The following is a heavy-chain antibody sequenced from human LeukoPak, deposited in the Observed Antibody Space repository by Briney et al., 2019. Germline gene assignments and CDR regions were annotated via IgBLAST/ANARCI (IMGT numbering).Heavy chain of an antibody. Sequence: EASVKVSCKASRYTFTSYYMHWVRQAPGQGLEWMGIINPSGGNTSYAQKFQGRVTMTRDMSTSTVYMELSSLRSEDTAVYYCARDQSDYREVTLYGSGRNYAFDIWGQGTMVTVSS. V-gene: IGHV1-46*01. CDR2: INPSGGNT. D-gene: IGHD3-10*01. CDR3: ARDQSDYREVTLYGSGRNYAFDI. CDR1: RYTFTSYY. J-gene: IGHJ3*02.